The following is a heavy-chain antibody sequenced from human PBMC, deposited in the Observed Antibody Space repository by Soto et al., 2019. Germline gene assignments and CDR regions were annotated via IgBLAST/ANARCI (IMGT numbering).Heavy chain of an antibody. Sequence: PGGSLRLSCAASGFTFSNAWVSWVRQAPGKGLEWVGRIKSKTDGGTTDYAAPVKGRFTISRDDSKNTLYLQMNSLKTEDTAVYYCTTVDNWNGYYYYYYGMDVWGQGTTVTVSS. J-gene: IGHJ6*02. CDR2: IKSKTDGGTT. CDR1: GFTFSNAW. V-gene: IGHV3-15*01. CDR3: TTVDNWNGYYYYYYGMDV. D-gene: IGHD1-20*01.